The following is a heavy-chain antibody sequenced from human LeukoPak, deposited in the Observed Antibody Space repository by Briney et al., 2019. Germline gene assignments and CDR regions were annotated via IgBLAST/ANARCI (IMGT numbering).Heavy chain of an antibody. D-gene: IGHD3-9*01. CDR2: INPNSGGT. CDR3: ARRILTGYSHFDY. CDR1: GYTFTDYH. J-gene: IGHJ4*02. V-gene: IGHV1-2*02. Sequence: ASVKVSCKASGYTFTDYHIHWVRQAPGQGLEWMGWINPNSGGTNYAQKFQGRVTMTRDTSISTAYMELSRLRSDDTAVYYCARRILTGYSHFDYWGQGTLVTVSS.